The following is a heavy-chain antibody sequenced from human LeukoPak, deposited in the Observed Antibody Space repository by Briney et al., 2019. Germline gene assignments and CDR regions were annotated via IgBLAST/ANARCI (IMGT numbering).Heavy chain of an antibody. CDR3: ATGFSYYYDSRGSSSLPG. D-gene: IGHD3-22*01. Sequence: GASVKVSCKVSGYTLTELSMHWVRQAPGKGLEWMGGFDPEDGETIYAQKFQGRVTMTEDTSTDTAYMELSSLRSEDTAVYYCATGFSYYYDSRGSSSLPGWGQGPLVTVSS. CDR2: FDPEDGET. J-gene: IGHJ4*02. CDR1: GYTLTELS. V-gene: IGHV1-24*01.